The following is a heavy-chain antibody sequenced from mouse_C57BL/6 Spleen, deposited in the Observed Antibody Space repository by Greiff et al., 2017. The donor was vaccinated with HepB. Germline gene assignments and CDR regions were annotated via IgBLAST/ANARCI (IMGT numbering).Heavy chain of an antibody. CDR2: ISSGSSTI. Sequence: EVKLVESGGGLVKPGGSLKLSCAASGFTFSDYGMHWVRQAPEKGLEWVAYISSGSSTIYYADTVKGRFTISRDNAKNTLFLQMTSLRSEDTAMYYCASPGSSRGDYWGQGTSVTVSS. CDR1: GFTFSDYG. J-gene: IGHJ4*01. CDR3: ASPGSSRGDY. V-gene: IGHV5-17*01. D-gene: IGHD1-1*01.